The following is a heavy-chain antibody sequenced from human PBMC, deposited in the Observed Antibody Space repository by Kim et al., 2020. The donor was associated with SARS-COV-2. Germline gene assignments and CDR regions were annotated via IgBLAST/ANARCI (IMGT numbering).Heavy chain of an antibody. CDR1: GGSITSGSYY. D-gene: IGHD3-22*01. CDR3: ASHYDSSGYLYYFDF. J-gene: IGHJ4*02. CDR2: IYYSGST. Sequence: SETLSLTCTVSGGSITSGSYYWGWIRQPPGKGLEWIVSIYYSGSTYYNPSLKSPVTISVDTSTNQFSLKLTSVTAAGAAVYYCASHYDSSGYLYYFDFWGQGTLVTVSS. V-gene: IGHV4-39*01.